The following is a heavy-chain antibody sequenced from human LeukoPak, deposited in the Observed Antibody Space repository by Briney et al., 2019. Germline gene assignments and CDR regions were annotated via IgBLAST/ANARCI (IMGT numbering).Heavy chain of an antibody. D-gene: IGHD3-16*02. CDR2: ISGSGGST. CDR1: GFTFSSYG. J-gene: IGHJ4*02. V-gene: IGHV3-23*01. CDR3: ARDWGITFGGVIAY. Sequence: GGSLRLSCAASGFTFSSYGMSWVRQAPGKGLEWVSAISGSGGSTYYADSVKGRFTISRDNAKNSLYLQMNSLRAEDTAVYYCARDWGITFGGVIAYWGQGTLVTVSS.